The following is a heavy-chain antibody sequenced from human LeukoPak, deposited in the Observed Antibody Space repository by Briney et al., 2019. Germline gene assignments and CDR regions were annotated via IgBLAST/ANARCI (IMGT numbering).Heavy chain of an antibody. CDR2: INPSGGST. CDR3: SRGSEEVELAY. CDR1: GYIFTNYY. Sequence: ASVKVSCKASGYIFTNYYMHWVRQAPGQGLEWMGMINPSGGSTNYAQKFQGRVTMTRDTSTSTVHMELSSLRPEDTAVYYCSRGSEEVELAYWGQGTLVTVSS. J-gene: IGHJ4*02. V-gene: IGHV1-46*01.